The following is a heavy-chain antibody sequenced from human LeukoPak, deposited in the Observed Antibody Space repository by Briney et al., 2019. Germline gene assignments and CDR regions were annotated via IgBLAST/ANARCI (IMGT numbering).Heavy chain of an antibody. CDR2: IYYSGST. CDR1: GGSISSYY. Sequence: PSETLSLTCTVSGGSISSYYWTWIRQPPGKGLEWIGYIYYSGSTKYNPSLKSRVTISVDTSKNQFSLKLSSVTAADTAVYYCARGGITGYSTWGQGTLVTVSS. CDR3: ARGGITGYST. D-gene: IGHD6-13*01. V-gene: IGHV4-59*12. J-gene: IGHJ4*02.